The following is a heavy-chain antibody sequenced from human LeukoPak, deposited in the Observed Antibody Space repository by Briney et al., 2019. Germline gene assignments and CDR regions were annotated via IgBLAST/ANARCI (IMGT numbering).Heavy chain of an antibody. D-gene: IGHD2-2*01. CDR3: ARERYCSSTSCLDAFDI. CDR1: GFTFSSYW. CDR2: INTDGSST. Sequence: GGSLRLSCAASGFTFSSYWMHWVRQAPGKGLVWVSRINTDGSSTSYADSVKGRFTISRDNAKNTLYLQMNSLRAEDTAVYYCARERYCSSTSCLDAFDIWGQGTMVTVSS. V-gene: IGHV3-74*01. J-gene: IGHJ3*02.